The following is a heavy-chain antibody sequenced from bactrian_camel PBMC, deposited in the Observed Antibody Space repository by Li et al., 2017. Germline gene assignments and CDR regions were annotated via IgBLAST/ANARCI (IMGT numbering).Heavy chain of an antibody. CDR3: AASTEDGLCPGSNYGS. CDR1: GSINSGAC. J-gene: IGHJ6*01. V-gene: IGHV3S53*01. D-gene: IGHD1*01. Sequence: VQLVESGGGSVQAGGSLRLSCVASGSINSGACVGWLRQAPGKEREGVAAIDSDGIASYADSVKGRFTISKDNANNTVNLMMNSLKPEDTAMYFCAASTEDGLCPGSNYGSWGRGTQVTVS. CDR2: IDSDGIA.